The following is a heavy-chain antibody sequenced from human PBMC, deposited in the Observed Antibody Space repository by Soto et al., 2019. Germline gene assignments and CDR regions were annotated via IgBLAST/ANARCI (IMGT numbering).Heavy chain of an antibody. CDR2: ISWNSGSI. J-gene: IGHJ4*02. V-gene: IGHV3-9*01. D-gene: IGHD3-22*01. Sequence: GGSLRLSCAASGFTFDDYAMHWVRQGPGRGLEWVSSISWNSGSIGYADSVKGRFTISRDNAKSSLYLQMNSLRAEDTALYYCTKDIYYDTSGSLDYWGQGTLVTVSS. CDR3: TKDIYYDTSGSLDY. CDR1: GFTFDDYA.